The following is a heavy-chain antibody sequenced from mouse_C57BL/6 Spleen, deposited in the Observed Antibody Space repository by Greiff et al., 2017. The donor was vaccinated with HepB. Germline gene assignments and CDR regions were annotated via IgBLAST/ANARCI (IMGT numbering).Heavy chain of an antibody. CDR2: ISNGGGST. J-gene: IGHJ4*01. CDR1: GFTFSDYY. Sequence: EVKLMESGGGLVQPGGSLKLSCAASGFTFSDYYMYWVRQTPEKRLEWVAYISNGGGSTYYPDTVKGRFTISRDNAKNTLYLQMSRLKSEDTAMYYCARQTGTDAMDYWGQGTSVTVSS. CDR3: ARQTGTDAMDY. V-gene: IGHV5-12*01. D-gene: IGHD4-1*01.